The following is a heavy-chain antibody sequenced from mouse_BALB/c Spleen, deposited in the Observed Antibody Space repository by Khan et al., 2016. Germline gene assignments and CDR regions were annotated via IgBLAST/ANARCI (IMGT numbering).Heavy chain of an antibody. J-gene: IGHJ2*01. Sequence: EVQLQESGPGLVKPSQSLSLTCTVTGYSITSDYAWNWIRQFPGNKLEWMGYINYSGSTTYNPSLKSRISISRDTSKNQFFLQLNSVTTEDTATYSCARRGTMITYFDYWGQGTTLTVSS. V-gene: IGHV3-2*02. D-gene: IGHD2-4*01. CDR2: INYSGST. CDR1: GYSITSDYA. CDR3: ARRGTMITYFDY.